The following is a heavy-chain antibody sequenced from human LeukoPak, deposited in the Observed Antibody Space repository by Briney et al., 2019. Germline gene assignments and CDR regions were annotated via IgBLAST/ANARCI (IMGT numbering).Heavy chain of an antibody. CDR2: LYSGSDT. CDR1: GFTVSTNY. Sequence: GGSLRLSCAASGFTVSTNYMNWVCQAPGKGLEWVSILYSGSDTYYADSVKGRFTISRDSSKNILSLQMNNLRAEDTAVYYCARVGDHFHWYLDLWGRGTLVTVSS. V-gene: IGHV3-53*01. D-gene: IGHD3-10*01. CDR3: ARVGDHFHWYLDL. J-gene: IGHJ2*01.